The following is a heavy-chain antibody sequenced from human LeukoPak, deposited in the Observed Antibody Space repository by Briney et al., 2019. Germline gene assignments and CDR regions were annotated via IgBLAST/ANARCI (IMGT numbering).Heavy chain of an antibody. D-gene: IGHD6-13*01. V-gene: IGHV4-34*01. CDR3: ARGRIAAAGTVDY. CDR1: GGSFSGYY. Sequence: AETLSLTCAVYGGSFSGYYWRWIRQPPGRGLEWIGEINHSGSTNYNPSLNSRVPISVDTSNTQFSLKLRSVTAADTAVYYCARGRIAAAGTVDYWGQGTLVTVSS. CDR2: INHSGST. J-gene: IGHJ4*02.